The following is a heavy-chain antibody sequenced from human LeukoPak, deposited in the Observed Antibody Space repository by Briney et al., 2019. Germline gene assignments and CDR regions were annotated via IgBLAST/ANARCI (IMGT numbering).Heavy chain of an antibody. CDR1: GGSISSYY. V-gene: IGHV4-59*12. CDR3: ARSIDTAMVSRYFDY. Sequence: SETLSLTCTVSGGSISSYYWSWIRQPPEKGLEWIGYIYYSGSTNYNPSLKSRVTISVDTSKNQFSLKLSSVTAADTAVYYCARSIDTAMVSRYFDYWGQGTLVTVSS. D-gene: IGHD5-18*01. J-gene: IGHJ4*02. CDR2: IYYSGST.